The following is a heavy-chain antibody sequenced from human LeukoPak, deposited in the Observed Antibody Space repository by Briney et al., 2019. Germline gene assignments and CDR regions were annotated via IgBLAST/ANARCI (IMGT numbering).Heavy chain of an antibody. V-gene: IGHV3-64*01. CDR2: ISSNGGST. J-gene: IGHJ6*02. CDR1: GFTFSSYA. D-gene: IGHD6-13*01. CDR3: ARVGYTSYYYYGTDV. Sequence: GGSLRLSCAASGFTFSSYAMHWVRQAPGKGLEYVSAISSNGGSTYYANSMKGRFTISRDNSKNTLYLQMGSLRAEDMAVYYCARVGYTSYYYYGTDVWGQGTTVTVSS.